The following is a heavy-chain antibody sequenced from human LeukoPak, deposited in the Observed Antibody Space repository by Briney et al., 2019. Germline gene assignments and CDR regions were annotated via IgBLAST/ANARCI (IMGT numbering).Heavy chain of an antibody. CDR1: GYTFTSYD. D-gene: IGHD3-10*01. CDR3: ARYVLLWFGEETAEDYYYYYMDV. CDR2: MNPNSGNT. Sequence: ASVKVSCKASGYTFTSYDINWVRQATGQGLEWMGWMNPNSGNTGYAQKFQGRVTMTRNTSVSTAYMELRSLRSDDTAVYYCARYVLLWFGEETAEDYYYYYMDVWGKGTTVTVSS. J-gene: IGHJ6*03. V-gene: IGHV1-8*01.